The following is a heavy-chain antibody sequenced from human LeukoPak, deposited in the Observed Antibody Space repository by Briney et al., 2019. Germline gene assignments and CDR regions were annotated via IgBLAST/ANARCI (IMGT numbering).Heavy chain of an antibody. CDR2: INHSGST. J-gene: IGHJ5*02. V-gene: IGHV4-34*01. CDR1: GGSFSGLY. Sequence: SVTLSFTCAVYGGSFSGLYWSWLRQPPGKGLEWIGEINHSGSTKYDPSLKSRVTITVDTSKNQFSLKLSSVTAADTAVYYCARGLIAAPRQGWFDPWGQGTLVTVSS. D-gene: IGHD6-13*01. CDR3: ARGLIAAPRQGWFDP.